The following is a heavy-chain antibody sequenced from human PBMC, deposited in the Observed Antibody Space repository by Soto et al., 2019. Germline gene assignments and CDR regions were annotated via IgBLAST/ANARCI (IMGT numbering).Heavy chain of an antibody. V-gene: IGHV3-23*01. CDR1: GFTFGGYA. CDR3: AKVTYSSGWPFDY. J-gene: IGHJ4*02. CDR2: ISGSGGST. D-gene: IGHD6-19*01. Sequence: GGSLRLSCAASGFTFGGYAVSWVRQAPGKGLEWVSGISGSGGSTYYADSVKGRFTISRDNSKNTLYLQMNSLRAEDTAVYYCAKVTYSSGWPFDYWGQGTLVTVSS.